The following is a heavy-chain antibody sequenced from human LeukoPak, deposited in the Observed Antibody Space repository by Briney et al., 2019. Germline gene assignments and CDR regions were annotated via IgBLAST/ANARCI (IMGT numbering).Heavy chain of an antibody. V-gene: IGHV1-69*01. Sequence: SVKVSCKASGGTFSSYAISWVRQAPGQGLEWMGGVIPIFGTANYAQKFQGRVTITADESTSTAYMELSSLRSEDTAVYYCASTNNGGSYYYYYGMDVWGKGTTVTVSS. CDR2: VIPIFGTA. CDR1: GGTFSSYA. CDR3: ASTNNGGSYYYYYGMDV. J-gene: IGHJ6*04. D-gene: IGHD2-8*01.